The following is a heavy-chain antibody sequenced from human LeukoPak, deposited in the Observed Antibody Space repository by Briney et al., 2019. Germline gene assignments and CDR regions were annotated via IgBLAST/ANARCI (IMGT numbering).Heavy chain of an antibody. CDR3: AREAIFRGVITGYDY. V-gene: IGHV1-2*02. J-gene: IGHJ4*02. Sequence: GASVKVSCKASGYTFTGSFMHWVRQAPGQGLEWMGWINPNSGVTNYAQRFQGRVTMTRDTSISTAYMELSSLRSDDTAVYYCAREAIFRGVITGYDYWGQGTLVTVPS. CDR1: GYTFTGSF. CDR2: INPNSGVT. D-gene: IGHD3-10*01.